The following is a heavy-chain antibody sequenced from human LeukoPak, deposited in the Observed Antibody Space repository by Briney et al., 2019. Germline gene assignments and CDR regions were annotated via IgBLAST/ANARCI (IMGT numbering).Heavy chain of an antibody. D-gene: IGHD3-22*01. CDR2: MSGSGGST. J-gene: IGHJ4*02. CDR3: AKTLSSGYYVDC. V-gene: IGHV3-23*01. CDR1: GFTFTNYA. Sequence: PGGSLRLSCAASGFTFTNYAMSWVRQAPGKGLEWVSGMSGSGGSTYYADSVKGRFTISRDSSKNTLSLQMNSLRAEDTALYYCAKTLSSGYYVDCWGQGTLVTVSS.